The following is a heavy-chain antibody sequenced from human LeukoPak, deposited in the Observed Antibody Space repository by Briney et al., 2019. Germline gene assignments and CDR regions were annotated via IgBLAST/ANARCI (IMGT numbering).Heavy chain of an antibody. Sequence: SETLSLTCAVYGGSFSGYYWSWIRQPPGKGLEWIGEINHSGSTNYNPSLKSRVTISVDTSKNQFSLKLSSVTAADTAVYYCARCRPYYDSSGYPLDYWGQGTLVTVSS. CDR1: GGSFSGYY. J-gene: IGHJ4*02. CDR2: INHSGST. CDR3: ARCRPYYDSSGYPLDY. V-gene: IGHV4-34*01. D-gene: IGHD3-22*01.